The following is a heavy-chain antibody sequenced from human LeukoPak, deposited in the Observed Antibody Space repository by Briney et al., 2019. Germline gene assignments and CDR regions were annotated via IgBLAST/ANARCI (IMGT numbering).Heavy chain of an antibody. CDR3: ARVIVPAARLYYYYYMDV. CDR1: GGTFSSYA. J-gene: IGHJ6*03. D-gene: IGHD2-2*01. V-gene: IGHV1-69*13. CDR2: IIPIFGTA. Sequence: ASVKVSCKASGGTFSSYAISWVRQAPGQGLEWMGGIIPIFGTANYAQKFQGRVTITADESTSTAYMELSSLRSEDTAVYYCARVIVPAARLYYYYYMDVWGKGTTVTASS.